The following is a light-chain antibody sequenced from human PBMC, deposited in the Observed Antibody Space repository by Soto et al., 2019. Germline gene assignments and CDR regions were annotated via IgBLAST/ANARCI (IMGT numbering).Light chain of an antibody. V-gene: IGKV1-5*03. CDR3: QQYNSYPGT. CDR1: QTISSW. J-gene: IGKJ1*01. CDR2: KAS. Sequence: DIQMTQSPSILSASVGDRVTITCRASQTISSWLAWYQQKPGKAPKLLIYKASSLESGVPSRFSGSASGTEFTLTISCLQPDDFAPYYCQQYNSYPGTFGQGTKVEIK.